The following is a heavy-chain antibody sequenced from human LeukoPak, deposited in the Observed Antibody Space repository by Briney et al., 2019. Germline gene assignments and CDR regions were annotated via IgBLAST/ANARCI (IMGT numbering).Heavy chain of an antibody. D-gene: IGHD2-21*02. CDR3: ARDCGDWDAFDI. CDR1: GYTFTGYY. V-gene: IGHV1-2*02. CDR2: INPNSGGT. J-gene: IGHJ3*02. Sequence: GASVTVSCKASGYTFTGYYMHWVRQAPGQGLEWMGWINPNSGGTNYAQKFQGRVTMTRDTSISTAYMELSRLRSDDTAVYYCARDCGDWDAFDIWGQGTMVTVSS.